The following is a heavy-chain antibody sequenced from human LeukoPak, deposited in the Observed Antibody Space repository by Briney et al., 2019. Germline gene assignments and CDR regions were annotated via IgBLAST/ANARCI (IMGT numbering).Heavy chain of an antibody. V-gene: IGHV3-74*01. CDR3: VSFYETY. J-gene: IGHJ4*02. D-gene: IGHD2/OR15-2a*01. Sequence: GSLRLSCAASGSYWMHWVRQAPGKGLVWVSHINSDGSWTSYADSAKGRFTIPKDNAKNTVYLQMNNLRAEDTAVYYCVSFYETYWGQGTLVTVSS. CDR1: GSYW. CDR2: INSDGSWT.